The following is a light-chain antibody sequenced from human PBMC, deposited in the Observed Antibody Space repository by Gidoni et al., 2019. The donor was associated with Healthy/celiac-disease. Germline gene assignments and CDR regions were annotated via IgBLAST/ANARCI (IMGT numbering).Light chain of an antibody. CDR2: AAS. CDR3: QQYYSYPLT. V-gene: IGKV1-8*01. Sequence: AFRMPHPPSTFSASTGDRVTITCRASQGISSYLAWYQQKPGKAPKLLIYAASTLQSGVPSRFSSSGSGTEFTLTISSLQSEDFATYYCQQYYSYPLTFGQGTKVEIK. J-gene: IGKJ1*01. CDR1: QGISSY.